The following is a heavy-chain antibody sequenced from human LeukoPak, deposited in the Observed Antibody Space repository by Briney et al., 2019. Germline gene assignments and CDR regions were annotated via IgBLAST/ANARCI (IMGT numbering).Heavy chain of an antibody. J-gene: IGHJ4*02. D-gene: IGHD3-10*01. CDR3: AKAVPGSYYNYDY. Sequence: PGGSLRLSCAASGFTFNSYAMNWVRQAPGKGLEWVSAISGSGGTIYYADPVKGRFTISRDNSKNTLYLQMNSLRAEDTAVYYCAKAVPGSYYNYDYWGQGTLVTVSS. CDR2: ISGSGGTI. V-gene: IGHV3-23*01. CDR1: GFTFNSYA.